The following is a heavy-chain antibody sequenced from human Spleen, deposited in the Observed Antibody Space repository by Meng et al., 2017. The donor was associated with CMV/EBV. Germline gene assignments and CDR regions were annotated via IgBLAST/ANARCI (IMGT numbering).Heavy chain of an antibody. V-gene: IGHV3-30*04. CDR1: GFTFSSYA. J-gene: IGHJ3*02. CDR3: GKDGGGGDSHDDFDM. D-gene: IGHD3-16*01. Sequence: GESLKISWAASGFTFSSYAMHWVRQAPGKGLEWVAVISNDGSNKYYAESVKGRFTISRDNSKNTVYLQMNLRAEDTAVYYCGKDGGGGDSHDDFDMWGQGTKVTVSS. CDR2: ISNDGSNK.